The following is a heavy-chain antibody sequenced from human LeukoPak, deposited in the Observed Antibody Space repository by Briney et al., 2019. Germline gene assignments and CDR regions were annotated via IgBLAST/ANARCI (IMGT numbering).Heavy chain of an antibody. D-gene: IGHD5-18*01. Sequence: GGSLRLSCAASGFTFSDHYMDWVRQAPGKGLEWVGRTRNKANSYTTEYAASVKGRFTISRDDSKNSLYLQMDSLKTEDTAVYYCAKGQGYNYGDSIDYWGQGTLVTVSS. J-gene: IGHJ4*02. CDR2: TRNKANSYTT. CDR3: AKGQGYNYGDSIDY. V-gene: IGHV3-72*01. CDR1: GFTFSDHY.